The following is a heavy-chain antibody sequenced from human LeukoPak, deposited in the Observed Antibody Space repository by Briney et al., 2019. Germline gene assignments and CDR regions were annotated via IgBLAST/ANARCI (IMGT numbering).Heavy chain of an antibody. V-gene: IGHV4-59*01. CDR2: IYYSGST. CDR1: GGSMSGYF. J-gene: IGHJ1*01. CDR3: ARSITSSWYGDFQH. D-gene: IGHD6-13*01. Sequence: KASETLSLTCTVSGGSMSGYFWSWIRQPPGEGLEWIGYIYYSGSTNYNPSLKSRVTISVDTSKNQFSLKLSSVTAADTAVYYCARSITSSWYGDFQHWGQGTLVTVSS.